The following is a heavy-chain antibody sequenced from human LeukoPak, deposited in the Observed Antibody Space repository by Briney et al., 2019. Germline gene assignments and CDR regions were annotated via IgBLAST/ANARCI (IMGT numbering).Heavy chain of an antibody. J-gene: IGHJ4*02. CDR3: ARDHSSGWHRGGYFDY. CDR2: INHSGST. D-gene: IGHD6-19*01. Sequence: PSETLSLTCAVYGGSFSGYYWSWIRQPPGKGLEWIGEINHSGSTNYNPSLKSRVTISVDTSKNQFSLKLSSVTAADTAVYYCARDHSSGWHRGGYFDYWGQGTLVTVSS. V-gene: IGHV4-34*01. CDR1: GGSFSGYY.